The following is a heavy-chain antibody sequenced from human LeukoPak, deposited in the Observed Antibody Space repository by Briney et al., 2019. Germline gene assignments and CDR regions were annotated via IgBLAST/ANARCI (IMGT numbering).Heavy chain of an antibody. CDR3: AKDRGSWSGAFDI. CDR1: GFTFSSYG. Sequence: GGSLRLSCAAPGFTFSSYGMHWVRQAPGKGLEWVAAISYDGSNKYYADSVKGRFTISRDNSKNTLYLQMNNLRAEDTAVYYCAKDRGSWSGAFDIWGQGTMVTVSS. CDR2: ISYDGSNK. J-gene: IGHJ3*02. V-gene: IGHV3-30*18. D-gene: IGHD6-13*01.